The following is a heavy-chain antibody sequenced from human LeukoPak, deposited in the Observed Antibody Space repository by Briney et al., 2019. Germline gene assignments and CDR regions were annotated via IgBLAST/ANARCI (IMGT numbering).Heavy chain of an antibody. CDR2: IYYSGST. CDR1: GGSISSGDYY. V-gene: IGHV4-30-4*08. CDR3: ARGTLGYCSGRSCYSGHFDY. Sequence: SETLSLTCTVSGGSISSGDYYWSWIRQPPGKGLEWIGYIYYSGSTYPNPSLKSRVTISVDTSKNQFSLKLSPVTAADTAVYYCARGTLGYCSGRSCYSGHFDYWGQGTLVTVSS. D-gene: IGHD2-15*01. J-gene: IGHJ4*02.